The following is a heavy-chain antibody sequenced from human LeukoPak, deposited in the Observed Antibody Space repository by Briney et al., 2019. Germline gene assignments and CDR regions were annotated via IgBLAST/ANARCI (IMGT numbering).Heavy chain of an antibody. CDR1: GFTFDDYA. D-gene: IGHD3-10*01. CDR2: ISWNSGSI. V-gene: IGHV3-9*01. CDR3: SKDGWFGELLNDRWFDP. Sequence: GGSLRLSCAASGFTFDDYAMPWVRQAPGKGLEWVSGISWNSGSIGYADSVKGRFTISRDNAKNSLYLQMNSLRAEDTALYYCSKDGWFGELLNDRWFDPWGQGTLVTVSS. J-gene: IGHJ5*02.